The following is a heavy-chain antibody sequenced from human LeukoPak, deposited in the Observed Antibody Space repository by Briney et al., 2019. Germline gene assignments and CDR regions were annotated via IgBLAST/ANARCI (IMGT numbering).Heavy chain of an antibody. J-gene: IGHJ4*02. D-gene: IGHD1-1*01. CDR1: GFTFSSYW. V-gene: IGHV3-7*01. CDR2: IKQDGSEK. Sequence: GGSLRLSCAASGFTFSSYWMSWVRQAPGKGLEWVANIKQDGSEKYYVDSVKGRFTISRDNAKNSLYLQMNSLRAEDTAVYYCAREQINWNDVGDYWGQGTLVTVSS. CDR3: AREQINWNDVGDY.